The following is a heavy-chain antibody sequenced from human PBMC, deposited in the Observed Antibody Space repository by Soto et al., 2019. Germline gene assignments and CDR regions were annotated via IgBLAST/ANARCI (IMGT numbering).Heavy chain of an antibody. V-gene: IGHV2-5*01. Sequence: TGPTLVNPTQTLTLTCTFSGFSLSTSGVGVGWIRQPPGKALEWLALIYWNDDKRYSPSLKSRLTITKDTSKNQVVLTMTNMDPVDTATYYCAHEMYSSSWYIYYYGMDVWGQGTTVTVSS. CDR2: IYWNDDK. CDR1: GFSLSTSGVG. D-gene: IGHD6-13*01. J-gene: IGHJ6*02. CDR3: AHEMYSSSWYIYYYGMDV.